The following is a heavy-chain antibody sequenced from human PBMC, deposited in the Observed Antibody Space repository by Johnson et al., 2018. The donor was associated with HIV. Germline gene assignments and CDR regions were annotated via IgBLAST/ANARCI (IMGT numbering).Heavy chain of an antibody. CDR1: GITVGTNY. CDR2: IFSVGDV. CDR3: TTQGSSGAFDI. V-gene: IGHV3-66*01. J-gene: IGHJ3*02. D-gene: IGHD3-22*01. Sequence: VQLVESGGGLVQPGGSLRLSCAASGITVGTNYMSWVRQAPGKGLEWVSVIFSVGDVYYADSVKGRFTISRDDSKSTVYLQMNSLKTEDTAVYYCTTQGSSGAFDIWGQGTMLTVSS.